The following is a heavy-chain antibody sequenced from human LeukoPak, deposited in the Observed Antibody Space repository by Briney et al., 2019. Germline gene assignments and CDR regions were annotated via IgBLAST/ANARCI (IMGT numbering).Heavy chain of an antibody. CDR2: IYSGGST. CDR3: ARKSGDYAGSLRY. CDR1: GFTVSSNY. D-gene: IGHD4-17*01. V-gene: IGHV3-53*01. J-gene: IGHJ4*02. Sequence: GGSLRLSCAACGFTVSSNYMSWVRQAPGKGREWVSVIYSGGSTYYADSVKGRFTISRDNSKNTLYLQMNSLRAEDTAVYYCARKSGDYAGSLRYWGQGTLVTVSS.